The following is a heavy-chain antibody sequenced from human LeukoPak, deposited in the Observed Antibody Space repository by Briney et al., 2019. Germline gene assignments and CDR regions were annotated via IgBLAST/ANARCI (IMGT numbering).Heavy chain of an antibody. J-gene: IGHJ3*02. V-gene: IGHV3-53*01. CDR3: AREGIRFLEWLGDAAFDI. CDR2: IYSGGST. D-gene: IGHD3-3*01. Sequence: GGSLRLSCAASGFTVGSNYMSWVRKAPGKGMEWVSVIYSGGSTYYADSVKGRFTISRDNSKNTLYLQMNSLRAEDTAVYYCAREGIRFLEWLGDAAFDIWGQGTMVTVSS. CDR1: GFTVGSNY.